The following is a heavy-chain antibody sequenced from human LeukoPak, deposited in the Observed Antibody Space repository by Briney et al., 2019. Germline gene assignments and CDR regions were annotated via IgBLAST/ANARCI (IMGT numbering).Heavy chain of an antibody. CDR3: ARDAPSGDSPGY. V-gene: IGHV4-59*01. J-gene: IGHJ4*02. D-gene: IGHD4-17*01. Sequence: SETLSLTCTVSGGSISSYYWSWIRQPPGKGLEWIGDIYYSGSTNYNPSLKSRVTISVDTSKNQFSLKLSSVTAADTAVYYCARDAPSGDSPGYWGQGTLGTVSS. CDR2: IYYSGST. CDR1: GGSISSYY.